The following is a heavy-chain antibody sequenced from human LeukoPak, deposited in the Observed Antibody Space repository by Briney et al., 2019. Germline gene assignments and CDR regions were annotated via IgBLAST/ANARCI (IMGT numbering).Heavy chain of an antibody. Sequence: ASVKVSCKVSGYTLTELSMHWVRQAPGKGLEWMGGFDPEDGETIYAQKFQGRVTMTEDTSTDTAYMELSSLRSEDTAVYYCARLSSSSTSFDYWGQGTLVTVSS. CDR3: ARLSSSSTSFDY. D-gene: IGHD6-6*01. J-gene: IGHJ4*02. CDR1: GYTLTELS. V-gene: IGHV1-24*01. CDR2: FDPEDGET.